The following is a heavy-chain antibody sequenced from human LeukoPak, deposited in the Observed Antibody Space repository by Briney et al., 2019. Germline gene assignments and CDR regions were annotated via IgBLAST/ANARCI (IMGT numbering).Heavy chain of an antibody. J-gene: IGHJ4*02. Sequence: GESLKISCKGSGYTFTSYYIHWVRQAPGQGLEWMGIINPSSGSTNYAQKFQGRITMTRDMSTSTVSMEVSSLRSEDTAVYYCASQRMTIFSEIYFDYWGQGTLVTVSS. CDR2: INPSSGST. CDR3: ASQRMTIFSEIYFDY. D-gene: IGHD2/OR15-2a*01. CDR1: GYTFTSYY. V-gene: IGHV1-46*01.